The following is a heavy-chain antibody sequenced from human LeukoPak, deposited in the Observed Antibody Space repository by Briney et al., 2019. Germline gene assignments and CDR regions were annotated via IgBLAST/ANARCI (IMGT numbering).Heavy chain of an antibody. V-gene: IGHV4-4*02. CDR2: IYHSGST. CDR1: GGSISSSNW. Sequence: PSETLSLTCAVSGGSISSSNWWSWVRQPPGKGLEWIGEIYHSGSTNYNPSLKSRVTISVDKSKNQFPLKLSSVTAADTAVYYCARDQGYCSGGSCYPYYYYGMNVWGQGTTVTVSS. D-gene: IGHD2-15*01. J-gene: IGHJ6*02. CDR3: ARDQGYCSGGSCYPYYYYGMNV.